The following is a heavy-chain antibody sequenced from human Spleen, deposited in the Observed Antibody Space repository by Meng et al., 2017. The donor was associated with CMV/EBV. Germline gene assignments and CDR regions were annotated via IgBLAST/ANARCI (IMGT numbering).Heavy chain of an antibody. CDR1: FTFNKYG. Sequence: FTFNKYGMHWVRRAPGKGLEWVAIIWYDGSNKYYVDSVKGRFTISRDNSKNTLYLQMNSLRAEDTAVYYCAKDHYDFWSGYYTGMIHWGQGTLVTVSS. CDR2: IWYDGSNK. J-gene: IGHJ4*02. D-gene: IGHD3-3*01. CDR3: AKDHYDFWSGYYTGMIH. V-gene: IGHV3-33*06.